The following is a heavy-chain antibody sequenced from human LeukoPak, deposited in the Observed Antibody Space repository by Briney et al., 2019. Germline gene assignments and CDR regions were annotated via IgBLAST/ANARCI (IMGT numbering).Heavy chain of an antibody. V-gene: IGHV3-30*18. CDR1: GFTFSSYG. CDR3: AKDAGYCTNGVCYTPFDY. Sequence: GRSLRLSCAAPGFTFSSYGMHWVRQAPGKGLEWVAVISYDGSNKYYADFVKGRFTISRDNSKNTLYLQMNSLRAEDTAVYYCAKDAGYCTNGVCYTPFDYWGQGTLVTVSS. J-gene: IGHJ4*02. D-gene: IGHD2-8*01. CDR2: ISYDGSNK.